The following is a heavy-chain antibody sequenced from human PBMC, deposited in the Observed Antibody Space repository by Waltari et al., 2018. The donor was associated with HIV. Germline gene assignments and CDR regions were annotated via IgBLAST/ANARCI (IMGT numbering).Heavy chain of an antibody. CDR3: ATSPPGSSGYSHFDY. D-gene: IGHD3-22*01. Sequence: QVQLQESGPGLVKPSETLSLTCTVSGGSISYYYWTWIRPPPGKGLEWIGYIYDSGSTKYNPSLKSRVTISMDTSKNQFSLKLNSVTAADTAIYYCATSPPGSSGYSHFDYWGQGTLVTVSS. CDR2: IYDSGST. V-gene: IGHV4-59*01. J-gene: IGHJ4*02. CDR1: GGSISYYY.